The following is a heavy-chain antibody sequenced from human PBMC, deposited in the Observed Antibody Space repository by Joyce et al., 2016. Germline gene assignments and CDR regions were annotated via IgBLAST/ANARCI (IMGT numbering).Heavy chain of an antibody. V-gene: IGHV1-3*05. J-gene: IGHJ4*02. CDR2: INAGIGQT. D-gene: IGHD6-19*01. Sequence: QVQLVQSGAEEKKPGASVKVSCKASGYTFTSYGIHWLGQAPGQRREWMGGINAGIGQTKNSQKFQGRVTITRDTSANTVYLELSSLTSEDTATYYCARESPDINSGFYYNYWGQGTLVTVSS. CDR3: ARESPDINSGFYYNY. CDR1: GYTFTSYG.